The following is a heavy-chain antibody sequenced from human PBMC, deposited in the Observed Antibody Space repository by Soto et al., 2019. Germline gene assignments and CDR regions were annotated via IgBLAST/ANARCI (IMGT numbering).Heavy chain of an antibody. V-gene: IGHV3-30*18. Sequence: PGWSLRLSCAASGFTFSSYGMHLVRQAPGKGLEWVAVISYDGSNKYYADSVKGRFTISRDNSKNTLYLQMNRLRAEDTAVYYCAKDSRLLWFGEITGDAFDIWGQGTMVTVSS. D-gene: IGHD3-10*01. CDR3: AKDSRLLWFGEITGDAFDI. CDR2: ISYDGSNK. J-gene: IGHJ3*02. CDR1: GFTFSSYG.